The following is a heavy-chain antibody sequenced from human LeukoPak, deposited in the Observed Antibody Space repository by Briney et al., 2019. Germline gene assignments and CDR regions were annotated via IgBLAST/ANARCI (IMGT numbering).Heavy chain of an antibody. V-gene: IGHV1-46*01. CDR3: ARETAVAGYFDY. CDR1: GYTFTSYY. D-gene: IGHD6-19*01. Sequence: ASVKVSCTASGYTFTSYYMHWVRQAPGQGLEWMGIINPSGGSTSYAQKFQGRVTMTRDTSTSTVYMELSSLRSEDTAVCYCARETAVAGYFDYWGQGTLVTVSS. CDR2: INPSGGST. J-gene: IGHJ4*02.